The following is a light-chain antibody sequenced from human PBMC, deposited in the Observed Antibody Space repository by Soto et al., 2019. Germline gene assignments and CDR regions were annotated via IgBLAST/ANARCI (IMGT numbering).Light chain of an antibody. J-gene: IGKJ3*01. Sequence: DIQMTQSPSNVSASVGDRVILTCRASQSIRGWLAWYQHKPGKAPNLLISTASRLERGVPSRFSGSGSGTEFTLTISSLQPDDFATYYCQQYNSYPVFTFGPGTKVDLK. V-gene: IGKV1-5*03. CDR1: QSIRGW. CDR3: QQYNSYPVFT. CDR2: TAS.